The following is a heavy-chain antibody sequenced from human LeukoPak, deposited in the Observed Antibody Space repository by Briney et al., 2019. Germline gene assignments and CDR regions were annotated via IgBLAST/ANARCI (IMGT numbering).Heavy chain of an antibody. CDR1: GFTFSSYA. CDR3: ASSETGTTGGYYGTDV. J-gene: IGHJ6*02. CDR2: ISYDGSNK. D-gene: IGHD1-7*01. Sequence: PGGSLRLSCAASGFTFSSYAMHWVRQAPGKGLEWVAVISYDGSNKYYADSVKGRFTISRDNSKNTLYLQMNSLRAEDTAVYYCASSETGTTGGYYGTDVWGQGTTVTVSS. V-gene: IGHV3-30-3*01.